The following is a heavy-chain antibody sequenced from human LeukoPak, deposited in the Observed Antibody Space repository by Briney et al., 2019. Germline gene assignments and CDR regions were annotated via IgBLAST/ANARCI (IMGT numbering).Heavy chain of an antibody. D-gene: IGHD4-17*01. CDR3: ARAPGSYGDYGPFDY. J-gene: IGHJ4*02. V-gene: IGHV4-30-4*08. CDR2: IYYSGST. Sequence: SETLSLTCTVSGGSISSGDYYWSWIRQPPGKGLEWIGYIYYSGSTYYNPSLKSRVTISVDTSKNQFSLKLSYVTAADTAVYYCARAPGSYGDYGPFDYWGQGTLVTVSS. CDR1: GGSISSGDYY.